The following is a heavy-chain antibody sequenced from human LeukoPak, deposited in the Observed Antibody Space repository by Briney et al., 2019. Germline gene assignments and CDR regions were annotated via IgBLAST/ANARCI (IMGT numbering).Heavy chain of an antibody. Sequence: ERSLRLSCAASGFTFSSYAMHWVRQAPGKGLEWVAVISYDGSNKYYADSVKGRFTISRDNSKNTLYLQMNSLRAEDTAVYYCARTPPYYYDSSGYYSGFDYWGQGTLVTVSS. D-gene: IGHD3-22*01. CDR1: GFTFSSYA. CDR3: ARTPPYYYDSSGYYSGFDY. J-gene: IGHJ4*02. CDR2: ISYDGSNK. V-gene: IGHV3-30-3*01.